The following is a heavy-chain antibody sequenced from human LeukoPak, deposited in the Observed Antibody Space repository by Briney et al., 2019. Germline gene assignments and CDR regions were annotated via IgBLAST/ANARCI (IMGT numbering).Heavy chain of an antibody. V-gene: IGHV3-7*01. J-gene: IGHJ4*02. CDR2: IKQDGSEK. CDR3: ARVQGSSGPGIFDY. Sequence: GGSLRLSCAASGFTFSSYWMSWVRQAPGKGLEWVANIKQDGSEKYYVDSVKGRFTISRDNAKNSLYLQMNSLRAEDTAVYYCARVQGSSGPGIFDYWGQGTLVAVSS. CDR1: GFTFSSYW. D-gene: IGHD6-19*01.